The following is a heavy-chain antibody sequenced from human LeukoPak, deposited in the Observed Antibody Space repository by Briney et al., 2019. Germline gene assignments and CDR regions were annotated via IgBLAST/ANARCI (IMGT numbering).Heavy chain of an antibody. CDR2: ISGSGGST. D-gene: IGHD5-24*01. J-gene: IGHJ5*02. CDR1: GFTFSSYA. Sequence: GGSLRLSCAASGFTFSSYAMSWVRQAPGKGLEWVSAISGSGGSTYYADSVKGRFTISRDNSKNTLYLQMNSLRAEHTAIYYCAKDVVEMGTMNLNWFDPWGQGTLVTVSS. CDR3: AKDVVEMGTMNLNWFDP. V-gene: IGHV3-23*01.